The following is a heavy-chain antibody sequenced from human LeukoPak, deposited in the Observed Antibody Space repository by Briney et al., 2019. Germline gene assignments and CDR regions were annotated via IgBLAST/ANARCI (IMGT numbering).Heavy chain of an antibody. CDR2: ISRGSTYI. Sequence: GGSLRLSCTVSGFTFDSYAMIWVRQAPGKGLEWISSISRGSTYIYYADSVRGRFTISRDNARDSLFLQVNDLRAEDTAVYYCASFWSHYYYMDVWGEGTTVLVSS. CDR3: ASFWSHYYYMDV. J-gene: IGHJ6*03. CDR1: GFTFDSYA. V-gene: IGHV3-21*01. D-gene: IGHD3-3*01.